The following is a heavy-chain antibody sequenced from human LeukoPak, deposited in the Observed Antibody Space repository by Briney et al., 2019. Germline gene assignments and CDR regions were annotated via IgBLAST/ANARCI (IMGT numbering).Heavy chain of an antibody. CDR1: GGSVSSGNYY. V-gene: IGHV4-61*01. CDR3: ARQYSSSSPISGFDY. J-gene: IGHJ4*02. CDR2: MFHSGSA. Sequence: SETLSLTCTVSGGSVSSGNYYWTWIRQPPGKGLEWIGHMFHSGSANYNPSLNSRVTISVDTSKNQFSLKLSSVTAADTAVYYCARQYSSSSPISGFDYWGQGTLVTVSS. D-gene: IGHD6-6*01.